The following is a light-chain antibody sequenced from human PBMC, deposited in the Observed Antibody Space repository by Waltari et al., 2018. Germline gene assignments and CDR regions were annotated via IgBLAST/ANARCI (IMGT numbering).Light chain of an antibody. CDR1: SSNIGAGYA. V-gene: IGLV1-40*01. CDR3: ASWDDSLNGHWV. J-gene: IGLJ3*02. Sequence: QSVLTQPPSVSGAPGQRVTISCTGSSSNIGAGYAVHWYQQLPGTAPKLLIYGNNNRPSGVPDRFSGSKSGTSASLAISGLQSGDEADYFCASWDDSLNGHWVFGGGTKVTVL. CDR2: GNN.